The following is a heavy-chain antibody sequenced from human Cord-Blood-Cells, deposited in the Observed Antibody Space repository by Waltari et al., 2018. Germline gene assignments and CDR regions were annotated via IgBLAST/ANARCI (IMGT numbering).Heavy chain of an antibody. CDR3: ASRSSQYYDFWSGYYDAFDI. V-gene: IGHV4-34*01. D-gene: IGHD3-3*01. J-gene: IGHJ3*02. Sequence: QVQLQQWGAGLLKPSETLSLTCAVYGGSFSGYYWSWIRQPPAKGLEWIGEINHSGSTNYNPSLKSRVTISVDTSKNQFSLKLSSVTAADTAVYYCASRSSQYYDFWSGYYDAFDIWGQGTMVTVSS. CDR1: GGSFSGYY. CDR2: INHSGST.